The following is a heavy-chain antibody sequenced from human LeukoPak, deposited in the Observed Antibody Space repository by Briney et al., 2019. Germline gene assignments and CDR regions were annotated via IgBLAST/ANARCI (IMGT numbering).Heavy chain of an antibody. CDR2: IRSKVYGGTT. CDR3: TTDKWLRFSLDY. J-gene: IGHJ4*02. V-gene: IGHV3-49*04. CDR1: GFTFGDYV. Sequence: GRSLRLSCRCSGFTFGDYVMTWVRQAPGKGLEWVGFIRSKVYGGTTEYAASVKGRFIISRDDSKSIAYLQMNSLETEDTAVYYCTTDKWLRFSLDYWGQGTLVTVSS. D-gene: IGHD5-12*01.